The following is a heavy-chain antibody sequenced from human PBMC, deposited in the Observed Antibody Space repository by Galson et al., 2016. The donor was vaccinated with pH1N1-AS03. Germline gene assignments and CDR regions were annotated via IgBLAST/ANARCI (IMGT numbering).Heavy chain of an antibody. J-gene: IGHJ4*02. CDR3: ARATGTAGGVDY. CDR2: IFARDSDT. V-gene: IGHV5-51*01. D-gene: IGHD1-1*01. Sequence: QSGAEVTKPGEPLKISCKGSGYTFTNYWTAWVRQMPGKGLEWMGLIFARDSDTRYSPSFQGQVTISADKSINPASLQWSSLKASDTAMYYCARATGTAGGVDYWGQGTLVSVSS. CDR1: GYTFTNYW.